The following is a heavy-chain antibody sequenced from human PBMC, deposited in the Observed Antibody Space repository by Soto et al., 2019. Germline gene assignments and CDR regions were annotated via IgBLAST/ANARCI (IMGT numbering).Heavy chain of an antibody. CDR2: ISGIFGST. J-gene: IGHJ4*02. Sequence: GSLRLSCAASGFTFSSYAMIWVRQAPVNGLEFVSAISGIFGSTYYADSVKGRFTISRYSSKNSLYLRMNSLRAYYTAVYYCAKDSWSGSYGWGQGTMVTVSS. D-gene: IGHD1-26*01. V-gene: IGHV3-23*01. CDR3: AKDSWSGSYG. CDR1: GFTFSSYA.